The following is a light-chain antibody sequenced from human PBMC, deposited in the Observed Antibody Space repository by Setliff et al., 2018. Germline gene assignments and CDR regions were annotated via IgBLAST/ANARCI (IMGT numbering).Light chain of an antibody. CDR2: GNN. J-gene: IGLJ2*01. CDR1: SSNIGAGYD. CDR3: QSYGSSPSASDVV. V-gene: IGLV1-40*01. Sequence: QSVLTQPPSVSGAPGQRVTISCTGSSSNIGAGYDVQWYQQLPGTAPKLLMYGNNNRPSGVPDRFSGSKSGTSASLAISGLQAEDEAVYYCQSYGSSPSASDVVFGGGTKVTVL.